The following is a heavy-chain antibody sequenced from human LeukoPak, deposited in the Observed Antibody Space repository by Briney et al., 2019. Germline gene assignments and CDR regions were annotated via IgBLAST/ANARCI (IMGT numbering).Heavy chain of an antibody. CDR2: IYYSGSP. CDR3: ASDRKGSPLDY. J-gene: IGHJ4*02. CDR1: GGSISSGGYY. V-gene: IGHV4-31*03. Sequence: SETLSLTCTVSGGSISSGGYYWSWIRQHPGEDLEWIGYIYYSGSPYYNPSLRNRVTISLDTSKNQFSLKLSSVTAADTAVYYCASDRKGSPLDYWGQGTLVTVSS.